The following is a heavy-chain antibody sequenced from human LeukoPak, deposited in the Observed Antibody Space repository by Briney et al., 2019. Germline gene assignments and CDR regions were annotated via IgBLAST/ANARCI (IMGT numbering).Heavy chain of an antibody. CDR1: GFTFSSYW. V-gene: IGHV3-7*01. CDR3: ARDRMIVVVTTPGGY. D-gene: IGHD3-22*01. J-gene: IGHJ4*02. Sequence: GGSLRLSCAASGFTFSSYWMSWVRQAPGKGLEWVANIKQDGSEKYYVDSVKGRFTISRDNAKNSLYLQMNSLRAEDTAVYYCARDRMIVVVTTPGGYWGQGTLVTVSS. CDR2: IKQDGSEK.